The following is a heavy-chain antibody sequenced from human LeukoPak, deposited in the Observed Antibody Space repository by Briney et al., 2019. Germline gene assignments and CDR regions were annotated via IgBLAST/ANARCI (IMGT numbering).Heavy chain of an antibody. CDR2: ISSSSSYI. CDR1: GFTFSSYS. J-gene: IGHJ5*02. V-gene: IGHV3-21*01. Sequence: GGSLRLSRAASGFTFSSYSMNWVRQAPGKGLEWVSSISSSSSYIYYADSVKGRFTISRDNAKNSLYLQMNSLRAEDTAVYYCARDRGYYDSSGYLTWGQGTLVTVSS. D-gene: IGHD3-22*01. CDR3: ARDRGYYDSSGYLT.